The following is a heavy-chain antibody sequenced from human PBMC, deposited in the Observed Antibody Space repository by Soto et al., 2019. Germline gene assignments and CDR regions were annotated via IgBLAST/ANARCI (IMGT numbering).Heavy chain of an antibody. V-gene: IGHV6-1*01. CDR1: GDSVSSNSAA. CDR2: TYFRSKWYN. J-gene: IGHJ5*02. CDR3: ARYRSHTSDRFDP. Sequence: SQTPSLTCAMSGDSVSSNSAAWDWIRQSPSRGLEWLGRTYFRSKWYNDYAHSVKSRITISPDTSKNQFSLQLNSVTPEDTAVYASARYRSHTSDRFDPWGQGTLVTVSS.